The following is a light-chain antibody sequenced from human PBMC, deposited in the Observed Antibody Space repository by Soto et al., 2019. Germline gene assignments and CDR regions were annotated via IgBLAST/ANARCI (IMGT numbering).Light chain of an antibody. CDR1: QAISNY. J-gene: IGKJ2*01. CDR2: DAS. Sequence: DIQMTQSPSSLSVSVGDRVTITCQASQAISNYLNWYQQKPGKAPKLLIYDASNLQTGVPSRFSGSGSGTDFSFTISSLQPEDIATYYCQQYDNLPYTFGQGTKLEIK. CDR3: QQYDNLPYT. V-gene: IGKV1-33*01.